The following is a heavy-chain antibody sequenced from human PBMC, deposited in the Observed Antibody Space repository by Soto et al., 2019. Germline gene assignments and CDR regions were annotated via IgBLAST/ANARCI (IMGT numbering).Heavy chain of an antibody. Sequence: EVQLVESGGGLVQPGGSLRLSCAASGFTFRSYWMQWVRQAPGKGLVWVSWINSEGSSTSYADSVKGRFTISRDNAKNTLYLQMNSLRAEDTAVYYCASGGSSLTFDSWGQGTLVTVSS. CDR2: INSEGSST. J-gene: IGHJ4*02. CDR1: GFTFRSYW. CDR3: ASGGSSLTFDS. D-gene: IGHD6-6*01. V-gene: IGHV3-74*01.